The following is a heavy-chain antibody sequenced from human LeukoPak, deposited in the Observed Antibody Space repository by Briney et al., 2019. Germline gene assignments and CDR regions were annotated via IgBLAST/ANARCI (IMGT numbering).Heavy chain of an antibody. Sequence: GGSLRLSCTASGFTLSSYAMAWVRQAPGKGLDWVSTISDSGGSTFYADTVKGRFTISRDNSKNMLNLQMSSLRVEDTALYYCAKDQNYESSGYYGGFDCWGQGTLVTVSS. D-gene: IGHD3-22*01. J-gene: IGHJ4*02. V-gene: IGHV3-23*01. CDR3: AKDQNYESSGYYGGFDC. CDR1: GFTLSSYA. CDR2: ISDSGGST.